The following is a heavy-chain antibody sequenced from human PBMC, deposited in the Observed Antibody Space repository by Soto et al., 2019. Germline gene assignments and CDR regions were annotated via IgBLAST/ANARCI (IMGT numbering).Heavy chain of an antibody. J-gene: IGHJ5*02. CDR1: GGSISSGDYY. Sequence: PSETLSLTCTVSGGSISSGDYYWSWIRQPPGEGLEWIGYIYHSGSTYYNPSLKSRVTISVDTSKNQFSLKLSSVTAADTAVYYCARDRATMVRGVIPRLLDPWGQGTLVTVSS. CDR2: IYHSGST. V-gene: IGHV4-30-4*01. CDR3: ARDRATMVRGVIPRLLDP. D-gene: IGHD3-10*01.